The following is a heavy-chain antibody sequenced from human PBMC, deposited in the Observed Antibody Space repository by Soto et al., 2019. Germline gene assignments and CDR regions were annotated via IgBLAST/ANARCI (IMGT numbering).Heavy chain of an antibody. D-gene: IGHD3-10*01. J-gene: IGHJ4*02. CDR2: IYYTGST. CDR1: GDSISSYY. V-gene: IGHV4-59*01. CDR3: ARTVVIRGVIIREFDY. Sequence: PSETLSLTCIVSGDSISSYYWSWIRHSPGKGLEWIGYIYYTGSTNYNPSLKSRVTISVDTSKNQFSLKLSSVTAADTAVYYCARTVVIRGVIIREFDYWGQGNLVTVSS.